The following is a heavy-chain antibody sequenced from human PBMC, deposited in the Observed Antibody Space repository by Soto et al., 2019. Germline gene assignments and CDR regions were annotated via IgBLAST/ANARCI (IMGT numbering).Heavy chain of an antibody. Sequence: GGSLRLSCAASGFAFSSYSMNWVRQAPGKGLEWVSYISSSSSTIYYADSVKGRFTISRDNAKNSLYLQMNSLRAEDTAVYYCARGGGYGYYVGRGYSYMSVGGKGTAVPVAS. D-gene: IGHD4-17*01. CDR3: ARGGGYGYYVGRGYSYMSV. J-gene: IGHJ6*03. CDR1: GFAFSSYS. CDR2: ISSSSSTI. V-gene: IGHV3-48*01.